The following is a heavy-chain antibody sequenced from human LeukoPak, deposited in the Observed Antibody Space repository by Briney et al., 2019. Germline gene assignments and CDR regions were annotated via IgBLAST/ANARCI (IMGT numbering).Heavy chain of an antibody. Sequence: GGSLRLSCAASGFTFSSYWMSWVRQAPGKGLEWGANRKKDGSEEYYVDSVKGRFTISRDNAKNSLYLQMNSLRAEDTAVYYCARDLYRIVVVPHYFDYWGQGTLVTVSS. D-gene: IGHD3-22*01. V-gene: IGHV3-7*01. CDR1: GFTFSSYW. CDR3: ARDLYRIVVVPHYFDY. J-gene: IGHJ4*02. CDR2: RKKDGSEE.